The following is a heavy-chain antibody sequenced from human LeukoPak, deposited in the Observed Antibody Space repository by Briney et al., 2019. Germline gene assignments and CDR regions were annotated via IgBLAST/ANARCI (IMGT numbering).Heavy chain of an antibody. CDR1: GGSISSFY. D-gene: IGHD6-13*01. Sequence: SETLSLTCTVSGGSISSFYWSWIRQPPGKGLEWIGEINHSGSTNYNPSLKSRVTISVDTSKNQFSLKLSSVTAADTAVYYCARHGLAAAGTHYWGQGTLVTVSS. CDR3: ARHGLAAAGTHY. V-gene: IGHV4-34*01. CDR2: INHSGST. J-gene: IGHJ4*02.